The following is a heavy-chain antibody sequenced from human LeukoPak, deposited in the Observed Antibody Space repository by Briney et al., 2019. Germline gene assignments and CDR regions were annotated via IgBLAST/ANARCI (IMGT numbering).Heavy chain of an antibody. J-gene: IGHJ4*02. CDR2: ISGSGGST. V-gene: IGHV3-23*01. CDR1: GGSISSGGYS. D-gene: IGHD5-18*01. CDR3: AKDLTVDTAMVTSFDY. Sequence: ETLSLTCAVSGGSISSGGYSWSWIRQPPGKGLEWVSAISGSGGSTYYADSVKGRFTISRDNSKNTLYLQMNSLRAEDTAVYYCAKDLTVDTAMVTSFDYWGQGTLVTVSS.